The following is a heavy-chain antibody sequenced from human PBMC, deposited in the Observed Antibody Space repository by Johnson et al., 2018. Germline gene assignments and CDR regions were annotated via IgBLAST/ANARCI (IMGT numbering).Heavy chain of an antibody. CDR2: ISISGTYI. Sequence: EVQLVETGGGLVKPGGSLRLSCAASGFTFNTYSMNWVRQAPGKGLEWVSSISISGTYIYYADSVKGRITISRDNAKNSLFLQRQSLRDEDTALYYCATPHSSRGLHIWGQGTMVTVSS. CDR1: GFTFNTYS. J-gene: IGHJ3*02. CDR3: ATPHSSRGLHI. D-gene: IGHD5-18*01. V-gene: IGHV3-21*04.